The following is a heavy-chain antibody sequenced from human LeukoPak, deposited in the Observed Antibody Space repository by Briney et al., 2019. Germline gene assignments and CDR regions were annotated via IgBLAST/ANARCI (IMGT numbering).Heavy chain of an antibody. CDR2: LSAYNGNT. CDR3: ARVGAYCSGGSCYLDY. CDR1: GYTFTSYG. Sequence: ASVKVSCKASGYTFTSYGISWVRQAPGQGLEWMGWLSAYNGNTNNAQKLQGRVTMTTDTSTSTAYMELRSLRSDDTAVYYCARVGAYCSGGSCYLDYWGQGTLVTVSS. J-gene: IGHJ4*02. V-gene: IGHV1-18*01. D-gene: IGHD2-15*01.